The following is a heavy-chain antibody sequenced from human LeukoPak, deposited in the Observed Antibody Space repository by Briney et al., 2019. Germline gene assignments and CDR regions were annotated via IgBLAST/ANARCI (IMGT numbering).Heavy chain of an antibody. J-gene: IGHJ4*02. Sequence: GGSLRLSCAASGFTFSSYGTHWVRQAPGKGLEWVAVISYDGSNKYYADSVKGRFTISRDNSKNTLYLQMNSPRAEDTAVYYCAKDGLQTNYFDYWGQGTLVTVSS. D-gene: IGHD5-24*01. V-gene: IGHV3-30*18. CDR2: ISYDGSNK. CDR1: GFTFSSYG. CDR3: AKDGLQTNYFDY.